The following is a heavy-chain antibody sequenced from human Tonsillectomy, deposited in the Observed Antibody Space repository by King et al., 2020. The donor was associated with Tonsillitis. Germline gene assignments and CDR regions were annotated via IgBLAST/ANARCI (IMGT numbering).Heavy chain of an antibody. CDR2: ITGDGGST. D-gene: IGHD3-22*01. Sequence: VQLVESGGGVVQPGGSLRLSCAASGFTFDDYAMHWVRQAPGKGLEWVSLITGDGGSTYYADSVKGRFTISRDNSKNSLYLQMNSLRTEDTALYYCAKRYHYDSSGPLDYWGQGTLVTVSS. CDR1: GFTFDDYA. CDR3: AKRYHYDSSGPLDY. J-gene: IGHJ4*02. V-gene: IGHV3-43*02.